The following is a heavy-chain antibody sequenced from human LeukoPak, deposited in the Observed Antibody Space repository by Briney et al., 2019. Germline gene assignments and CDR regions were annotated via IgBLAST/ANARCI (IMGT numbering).Heavy chain of an antibody. CDR1: GFTFSAYE. Sequence: GGSLRLSCAASGFTFSAYEMNWVRQAPRKGLEGVSYISSSGSTIYYADSVKGRFTLSRDNAKNSLYLQMNSRRAEDTAVYYCARDWAVAGPLGDDYWGQGTLVTVSS. J-gene: IGHJ4*02. V-gene: IGHV3-48*03. CDR2: ISSSGSTI. CDR3: ARDWAVAGPLGDDY. D-gene: IGHD6-19*01.